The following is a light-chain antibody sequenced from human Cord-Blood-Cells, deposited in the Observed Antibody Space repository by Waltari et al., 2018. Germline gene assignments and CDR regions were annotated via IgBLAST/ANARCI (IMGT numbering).Light chain of an antibody. CDR3: CSYAGSYV. Sequence: QSALAQPASVSGSPGQSITIPCTGTRHDCGSFKLVSWYQQHPGKAPKLMIYEVSKRPSGVSNRFSGSKSGNTASLTISGLQAEDEADYYCCSYAGSYVFGTGTKVTVL. CDR2: EVS. CDR1: RHDCGSFKL. V-gene: IGLV2-23*02. J-gene: IGLJ1*01.